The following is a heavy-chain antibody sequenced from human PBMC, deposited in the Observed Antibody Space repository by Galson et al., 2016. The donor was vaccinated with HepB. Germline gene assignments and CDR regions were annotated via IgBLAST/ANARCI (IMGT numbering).Heavy chain of an antibody. J-gene: IGHJ4*02. Sequence: SLRLSCAASGFTFSSYSMNWVRQAPGKGLEWVSSISSSSSYIYYADSVKGRFTISRDNAKNSLYLQMNSLRAEDTAVYYCARDSVTSYDILPCYFPVDYWGQGALVTVSS. V-gene: IGHV3-21*01. D-gene: IGHD3-9*01. CDR1: GFTFSSYS. CDR2: ISSSSSYI. CDR3: ARDSVTSYDILPCYFPVDY.